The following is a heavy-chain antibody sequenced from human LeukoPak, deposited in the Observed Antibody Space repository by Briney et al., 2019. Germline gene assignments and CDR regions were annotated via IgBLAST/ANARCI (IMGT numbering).Heavy chain of an antibody. J-gene: IGHJ3*02. D-gene: IGHD3-22*01. CDR1: GGSISSGGYY. V-gene: IGHV4-30-4*08. CDR3: ARIDYYDSSGYYYFNAFDI. CDR2: IYYSGST. Sequence: SETLSLTCTVSGGSISSGGYYWSWIRQHPGKGLEWIGYIYYSGSTYYNPSLKSRVTISVDTSKNQFSLKLSSVTAADTAVYYCARIDYYDSSGYYYFNAFDIWGQGTMVTVSS.